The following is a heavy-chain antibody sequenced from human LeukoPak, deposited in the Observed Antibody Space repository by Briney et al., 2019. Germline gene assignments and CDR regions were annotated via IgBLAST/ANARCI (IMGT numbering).Heavy chain of an antibody. CDR1: GGSFSGYY. CDR3: ARKHDLYRYFDL. V-gene: IGHV4-34*01. J-gene: IGHJ2*01. Sequence: SETLSLTCAVYGGSFSGYYWSWIRQPPGKGLEWIGEINHSGTTNYNPSLKSRVTISVDTSKNQFSLKLSSVTAADTALYYCARKHDLYRYFDLWGRGTLVTVSS. D-gene: IGHD1-1*01. CDR2: INHSGTT.